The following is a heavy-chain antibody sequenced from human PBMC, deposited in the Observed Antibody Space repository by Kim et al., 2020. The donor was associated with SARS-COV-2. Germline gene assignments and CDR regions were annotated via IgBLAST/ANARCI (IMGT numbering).Heavy chain of an antibody. CDR2: ISGDGGST. J-gene: IGHJ4*02. V-gene: IGHV3-43*02. CDR1: GFTFDDYA. Sequence: GGSLRLSCAASGFTFDDYAMHWVRQAPGKGLEWVSLISGDGGSTYYADSVKGRFTISRDNSKNSLYLQMNSLRTEDTALYYCANSLLLGTTPEYWGQGTLVTVSS. CDR3: ANSLLLGTTPEY. D-gene: IGHD1-1*01.